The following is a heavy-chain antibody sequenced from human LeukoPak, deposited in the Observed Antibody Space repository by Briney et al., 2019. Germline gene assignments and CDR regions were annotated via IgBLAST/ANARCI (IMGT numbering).Heavy chain of an antibody. V-gene: IGHV4-31*03. CDR3: ARGKGTSPYFYYYYMDV. J-gene: IGHJ6*03. D-gene: IGHD2-21*01. CDR1: GGSISSGGYY. CDR2: IYYSGST. Sequence: SETLSLTCTVSGGSISSGGYYWSWIRQHPGKGLEWIGYIYYSGSTYYNPSLKSRVTISIDTSKIQFSLNLSSVTAADTAVYYCARGKGTSPYFYYYYMDVWGKGTTVTVSS.